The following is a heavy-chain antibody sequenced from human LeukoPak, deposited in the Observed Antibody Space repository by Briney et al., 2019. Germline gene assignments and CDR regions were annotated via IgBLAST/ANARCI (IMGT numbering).Heavy chain of an antibody. CDR1: GGSFSGYY. CDR2: INHSGST. Sequence: KPSETLSLTCAVYGGSFSGYYWSWIRQPPGKGLEWIGEINHSGSTNYNPSLKSRVTISVDTSKNQFSLKLSSVPAADTAVYYCASLPRGRVVINYWGQGTLVTVSS. D-gene: IGHD3-3*01. J-gene: IGHJ4*02. V-gene: IGHV4-34*01. CDR3: ASLPRGRVVINY.